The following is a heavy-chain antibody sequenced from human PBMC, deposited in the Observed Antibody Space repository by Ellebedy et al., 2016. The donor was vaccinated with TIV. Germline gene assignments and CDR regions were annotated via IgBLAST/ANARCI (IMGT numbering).Heavy chain of an antibody. Sequence: ASMKVSCXASGYTFTGYYMHWVRQAPGQGLEGMGWINPNSGGTNYAQKFQGWVTMTRDTSISTAYMELSRLRSDDTAVYYCARESHPPRLVTTHAGLGYWGQGTLVTVSS. J-gene: IGHJ4*02. D-gene: IGHD4-17*01. CDR1: GYTFTGYY. CDR3: ARESHPPRLVTTHAGLGY. V-gene: IGHV1-2*04. CDR2: INPNSGGT.